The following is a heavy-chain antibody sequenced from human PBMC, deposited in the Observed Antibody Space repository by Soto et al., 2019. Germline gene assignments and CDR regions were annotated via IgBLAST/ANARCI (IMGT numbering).Heavy chain of an antibody. CDR2: IYDSGTT. D-gene: IGHD3-22*01. V-gene: IGHV4-38-2*01. CDR3: VRMSVVGYFDY. CDR1: GYSISSGPY. Sequence: SETLSLTCAASGYSISSGPYCGWHRQPPGKGLEWIGEIYDSGTTNDHPSLKSRVTISQDKSKNQFSLNLTSVTAADTAVYSCVRMSVVGYFDYWGRGSLVTVSS. J-gene: IGHJ4*02.